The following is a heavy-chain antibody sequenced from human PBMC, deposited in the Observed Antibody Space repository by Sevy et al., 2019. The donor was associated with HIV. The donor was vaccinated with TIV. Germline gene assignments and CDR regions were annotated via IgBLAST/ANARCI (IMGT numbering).Heavy chain of an antibody. CDR1: GGTFSSYA. D-gene: IGHD3-22*01. V-gene: IGHV1-69*13. J-gene: IGHJ6*02. CDR3: ARNGYDSSYYYGMDV. CDR2: IIPIFGTA. Sequence: ASVKVSCKASGGTFSSYAISWVRQAPGQGLEWMGGIIPIFGTANYAQKFQGRVTMTADESTSTADMELSSLRSEDTAVYYCARNGYDSSYYYGMDVWGQGTTVTVSS.